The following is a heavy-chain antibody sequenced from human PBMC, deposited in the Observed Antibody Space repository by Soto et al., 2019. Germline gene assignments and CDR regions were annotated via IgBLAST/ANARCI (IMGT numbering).Heavy chain of an antibody. CDR1: GYTFTCYY. D-gene: IGHD6-13*01. J-gene: IGHJ5*02. V-gene: IGHV1-2*02. CDR2: INPNSGGT. CDR3: ARDRSRQQLVRHNWFDP. Sequence: AAVKVSCKASGYTFTCYYMHWVRQAPGQGLEWMGWINPNSGGTNYAQKFQGRVTMTRDTSISTAYMELSRLRSDDTAVYYCARDRSRQQLVRHNWFDPWGQGTLLTVYS.